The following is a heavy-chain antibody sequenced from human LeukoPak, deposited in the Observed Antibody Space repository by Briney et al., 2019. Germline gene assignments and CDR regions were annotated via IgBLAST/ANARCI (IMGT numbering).Heavy chain of an antibody. CDR2: IKQDGSEK. J-gene: IGHJ4*02. CDR1: GFTFSSYW. D-gene: IGHD4-17*01. CDR3: ARVRTTADFDY. V-gene: IGHV3-7*04. Sequence: PGGSLRLSCAASGFTFSSYWMSWVRQAPGKGLEWVANIKQDGSEKYYVDSVKGRLSISRDNAKNSLYLQMNSLRAEDTSIYYCARVRTTADFDYWGQGTLVTVSS.